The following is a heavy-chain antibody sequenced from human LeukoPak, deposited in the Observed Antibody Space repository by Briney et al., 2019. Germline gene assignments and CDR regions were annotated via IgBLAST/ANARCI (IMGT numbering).Heavy chain of an antibody. J-gene: IGHJ4*02. CDR2: ISSSSSTI. V-gene: IGHV3-48*01. CDR3: AKERQQLVLGDYFDY. D-gene: IGHD6-13*01. CDR1: GFTFSSYS. Sequence: PGGSLRLSCAASGFTFSSYSMNWVRQAPGKGLEWVSYISSSSSTIYYADSVKGRFTISRDNAKNSLYLQMNSLRAEDTAVYYCAKERQQLVLGDYFDYWGQGTLVTVSS.